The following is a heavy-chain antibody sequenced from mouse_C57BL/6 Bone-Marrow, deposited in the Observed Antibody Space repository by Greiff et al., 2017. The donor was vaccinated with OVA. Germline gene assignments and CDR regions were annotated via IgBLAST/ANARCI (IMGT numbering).Heavy chain of an antibody. J-gene: IGHJ3*01. CDR1: GFTFSDAW. D-gene: IGHD1-1*01. CDR2: IRNKANNHAT. Sequence: EVQLQQSGGGLVQPGGSMKLSCAASGFTFSDAWMDWVRQSPEKGLEWVAEIRNKANNHATYYAESVKGRFTISRDASKSSVYLQMNSLRAVDTGIYYCTGGYYYGSSTYWGQGTLVTVSA. V-gene: IGHV6-6*01. CDR3: TGGYYYGSSTY.